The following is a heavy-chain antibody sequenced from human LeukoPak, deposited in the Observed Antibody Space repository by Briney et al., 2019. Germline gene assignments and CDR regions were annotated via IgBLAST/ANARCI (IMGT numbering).Heavy chain of an antibody. CDR1: GFTFSNAW. D-gene: IGHD2-21*02. J-gene: IGHJ4*02. V-gene: IGHV3-11*06. Sequence: KPGGSLRLSCAASGFTFSNAWMSWVRQAPGKGLEWVSYIYSSSSYTSYADSVRGRFTISRDNAKNSLYLQMNSLRAEDTAVYYCARVRTHRSGDCLDYWGQGTLVTVSS. CDR3: ARVRTHRSGDCLDY. CDR2: IYSSSSYT.